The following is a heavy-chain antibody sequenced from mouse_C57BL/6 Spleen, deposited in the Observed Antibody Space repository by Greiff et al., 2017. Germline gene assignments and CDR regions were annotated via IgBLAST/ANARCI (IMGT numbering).Heavy chain of an antibody. J-gene: IGHJ1*03. CDR2: INPNNGGT. CDR3: ARRGTTVVRYFDV. CDR1: GYTFTDYH. D-gene: IGHD1-1*01. Sequence: VQLQQSGPELVKPGASVKIPCKASGYTFTDYHMDWVKQSHGKSLEWIGDINPNNGGTIYNQKFKGKATLTVDKSSSTAYMELRSLTSEDTAVYYCARRGTTVVRYFDVWGTGTTVTVSS. V-gene: IGHV1-18*01.